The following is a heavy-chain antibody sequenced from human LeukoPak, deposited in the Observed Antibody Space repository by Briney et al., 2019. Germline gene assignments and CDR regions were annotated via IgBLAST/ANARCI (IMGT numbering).Heavy chain of an antibody. CDR2: ISGSGGST. J-gene: IGHJ5*02. CDR1: GFTFSSYA. Sequence: GGSLRLSCAASGFTFSSYAMSWLRQAPGKGLEWVSAISGSGGSTYYADSVKGRFTISRDNSKNTLYLQMNSLRAEDTAVYYCAKDSHIVVVTAIDHWGQGTLVTVSS. V-gene: IGHV3-23*01. CDR3: AKDSHIVVVTAIDH. D-gene: IGHD2-21*02.